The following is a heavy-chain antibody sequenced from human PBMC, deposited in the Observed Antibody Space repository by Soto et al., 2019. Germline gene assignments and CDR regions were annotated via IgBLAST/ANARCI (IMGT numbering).Heavy chain of an antibody. CDR2: INPNSGGT. Sequence: ASVKVSCKASGYTFTGYYMHWVRQAPGQGLEWMGWINPNSGGTNYAQKFQGWVTMTRDTSISTAYMELSRLRSDDTAVYYCARSLSQLLVNWFDPWGQGTLVTVSS. J-gene: IGHJ5*02. CDR1: GYTFTGYY. CDR3: ARSLSQLLVNWFDP. D-gene: IGHD2-2*01. V-gene: IGHV1-2*04.